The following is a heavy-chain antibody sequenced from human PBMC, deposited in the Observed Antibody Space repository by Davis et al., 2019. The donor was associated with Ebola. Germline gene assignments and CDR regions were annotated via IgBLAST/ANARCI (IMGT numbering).Heavy chain of an antibody. CDR2: ISSSSSYT. CDR1: GFTFSDYY. J-gene: IGHJ4*02. Sequence: GESLKISCAASGFTFSDYYMSWIRQAPGKGLEWVSYISSSSSYTNYADSVKGRFTISRDNAKNSLYLQMNSLRAEDTAVYYCARLGYCSGGSCGSPWYWGQGTLVTVSS. V-gene: IGHV3-11*06. D-gene: IGHD2-15*01. CDR3: ARLGYCSGGSCGSPWY.